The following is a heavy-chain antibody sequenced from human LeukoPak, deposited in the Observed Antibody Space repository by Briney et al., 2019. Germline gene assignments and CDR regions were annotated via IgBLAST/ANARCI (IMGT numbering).Heavy chain of an antibody. CDR3: ATGELRYCSSTSCLGY. D-gene: IGHD2-2*01. CDR1: GGSISNYY. Sequence: SETLSLTCTVSGGSISNYYWSWIRQPPGKGLEWIGYIYYSGSTSYNPFLRSRVTMSVDTSKKFFSLHMTSVTAADTAVYYCATGELRYCSSTSCLGYWGQGTLVTVTS. CDR2: IYYSGST. V-gene: IGHV4-59*01. J-gene: IGHJ4*02.